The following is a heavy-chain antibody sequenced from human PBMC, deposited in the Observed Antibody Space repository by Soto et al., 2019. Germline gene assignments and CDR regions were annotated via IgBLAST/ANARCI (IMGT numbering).Heavy chain of an antibody. D-gene: IGHD6-13*01. Sequence: GGSLRLSCAASGFTFSSYSMNWVRQAPGKGLEWVSYISSSSSTIYYADSVKGRFTISRDNAKNSLYLQMNSLRDEDTAVYYCARDRETSGTAALDYWGQGTLVTVSS. CDR3: ARDRETSGTAALDY. CDR1: GFTFSSYS. CDR2: ISSSSSTI. J-gene: IGHJ4*02. V-gene: IGHV3-48*02.